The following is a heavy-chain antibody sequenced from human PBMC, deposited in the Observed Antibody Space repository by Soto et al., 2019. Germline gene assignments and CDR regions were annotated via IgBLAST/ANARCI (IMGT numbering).Heavy chain of an antibody. CDR1: GFTFSSYW. V-gene: IGHV3-7*03. Sequence: EVQLVESGGGLVQPGGSLRLSCAASGFTFSSYWMSWVRQAPGKGLEWVANIKQDGSEKYYVDSVKGRFTISRDNAKNSLYLQMNSLRAEDTAVYYCMRDSLRKREWLEYYYYYYGMDVWGQGTTVTVSS. CDR3: MRDSLRKREWLEYYYYYYGMDV. J-gene: IGHJ6*02. D-gene: IGHD6-19*01. CDR2: IKQDGSEK.